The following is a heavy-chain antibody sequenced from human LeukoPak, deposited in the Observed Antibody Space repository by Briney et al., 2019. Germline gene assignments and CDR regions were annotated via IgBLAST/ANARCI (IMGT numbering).Heavy chain of an antibody. J-gene: IGHJ5*02. D-gene: IGHD1-14*01. Sequence: PSETLSLTCAVSGGSISSSTYYWSWIRQPPGKGLEWIGEINHSGSTNYNPSLKSRVTISVDTSKNQFSLKLSSVTAADTAVYYCARGRRRFDPWGQGTLVTVSS. CDR2: INHSGST. CDR1: GGSISSSTYY. CDR3: ARGRRRFDP. V-gene: IGHV4-39*07.